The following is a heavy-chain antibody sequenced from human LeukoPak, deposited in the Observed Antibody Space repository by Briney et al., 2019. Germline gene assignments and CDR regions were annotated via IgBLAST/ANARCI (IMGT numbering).Heavy chain of an antibody. J-gene: IGHJ3*02. CDR1: RGSTSGYY. CDR3: ARAELHCSSTSCSPLQFAFDI. D-gene: IGHD2-2*01. V-gene: IGHV4-59*01. Sequence: SETLSLTRTVSRGSTSGYYWSSMPQPPGKGLEWSGYIYYSGSTNYNPSLKSRVTISVDTSKNQFSLKLSSVTAADTAVYYCARAELHCSSTSCSPLQFAFDIWGQGTMVTVSS. CDR2: IYYSGST.